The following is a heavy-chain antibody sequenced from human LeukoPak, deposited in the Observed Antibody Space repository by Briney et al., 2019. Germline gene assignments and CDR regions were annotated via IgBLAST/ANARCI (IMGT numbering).Heavy chain of an antibody. V-gene: IGHV3-7*01. CDR3: AKWEGYFDY. CDR2: IKQDGSEK. Sequence: GGSLRLSCAASGFTFSSYWVSWVRQAPGKGLEWVANIKQDGSEKYYVDSVKGRFTISRDNAKNSLYLQMNSLRAEDTAVYYCAKWEGYFDYWGQGTLVTVSS. CDR1: GFTFSSYW. J-gene: IGHJ4*02. D-gene: IGHD1-26*01.